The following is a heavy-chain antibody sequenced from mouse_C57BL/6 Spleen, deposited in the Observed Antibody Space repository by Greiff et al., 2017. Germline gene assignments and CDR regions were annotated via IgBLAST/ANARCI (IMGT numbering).Heavy chain of an antibody. CDR3: SIGDYYGSRRDFDY. V-gene: IGHV1-78*01. J-gene: IGHJ2*01. Sequence: SDAELVKPGASVKISCKVSGYTFTDHTIHWMKQRPEQGLEWIGYIYPRDGSTKYNEKFKGKATLTADKSSSTAYMQLNSLTSEDSAVYFCSIGDYYGSRRDFDYWGQGTTLTVSS. CDR1: GYTFTDHT. D-gene: IGHD1-1*01. CDR2: IYPRDGST.